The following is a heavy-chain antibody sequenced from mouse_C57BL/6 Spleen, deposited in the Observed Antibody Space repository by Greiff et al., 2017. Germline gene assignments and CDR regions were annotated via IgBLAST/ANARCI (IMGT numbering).Heavy chain of an antibody. J-gene: IGHJ4*01. CDR1: RFTFSDYG. CDR2: ISSGSSTI. CDR3: ARNYYGNYYYAMDY. D-gene: IGHD2-1*01. Sequence: EVQGVESGGGLVKPGGSLKLSCAASRFTFSDYGMHWVRQAPEKGLEWVAYISSGSSTIYYADTVKGRFTISRDNAKNTLFLQMTSLRSEDTAMYYCARNYYGNYYYAMDYWGQGTSVTVSS. V-gene: IGHV5-17*01.